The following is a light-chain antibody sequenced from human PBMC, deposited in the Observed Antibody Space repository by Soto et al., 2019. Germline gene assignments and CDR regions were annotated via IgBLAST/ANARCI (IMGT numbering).Light chain of an antibody. Sequence: DIQMTQSPSSLSASVGDRVTITCRASQSISSYLNWYQQKPGKAPKLLIYAASSLQSGVPSRFSGSGSGTDFTLTISSLQPEDFATYYCQQSYNSPWTFAQGPKVDIK. CDR2: AAS. V-gene: IGKV1-39*01. J-gene: IGKJ1*01. CDR3: QQSYNSPWT. CDR1: QSISSY.